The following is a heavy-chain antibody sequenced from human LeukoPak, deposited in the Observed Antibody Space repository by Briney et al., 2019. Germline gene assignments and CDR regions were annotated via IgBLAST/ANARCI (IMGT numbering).Heavy chain of an antibody. CDR1: RYIFSSYG. CDR3: ARDGSHLTDYDIFPDY. Sequence: ASVKVSCKASRYIFSSYGLSWVRQAPGQGLEWLGWINAYNANTIYAQKLQGRVTMTTDTSTSTAYMELRSLRSDDTAVYYCARDGSHLTDYDIFPDYWGQGTLVTVSS. V-gene: IGHV1-18*01. J-gene: IGHJ4*02. D-gene: IGHD3-9*01. CDR2: INAYNANT.